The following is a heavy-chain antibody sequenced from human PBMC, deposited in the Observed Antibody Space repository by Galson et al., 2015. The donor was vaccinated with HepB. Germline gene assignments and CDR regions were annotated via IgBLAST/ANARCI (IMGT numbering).Heavy chain of an antibody. CDR3: MVRGDYSVLY. D-gene: IGHD4-11*01. CDR2: IRGSGTTT. V-gene: IGHV3-23*01. J-gene: IGHJ4*02. Sequence: SLRLSCAASGITLANHGISWVRQTPGKGLEWVSAIRGSGTTTFYADSVGGRFTISRDNSMNTLYLEMNSLSAEDTAIYYCMVRGDYSVLYWGQGTLVTVSS. CDR1: GITLANHG.